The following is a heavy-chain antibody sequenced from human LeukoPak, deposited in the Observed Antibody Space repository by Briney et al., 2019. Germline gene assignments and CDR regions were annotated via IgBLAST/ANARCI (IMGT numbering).Heavy chain of an antibody. V-gene: IGHV3-23*01. CDR3: AKDRLGAMMYFDI. J-gene: IGHJ4*02. CDR1: GFTFSTYG. CDR2: ISGSGDST. Sequence: GGSLRLSCEASGFTFSTYGMSWVRQAPGKGLEWVSAISGSGDSTYYADSVKGRVTISRDNSKNTLYLQVNSLRVEDTAVYYCAKDRLGAMMYFDIWGQGTLVTVSS. D-gene: IGHD1-26*01.